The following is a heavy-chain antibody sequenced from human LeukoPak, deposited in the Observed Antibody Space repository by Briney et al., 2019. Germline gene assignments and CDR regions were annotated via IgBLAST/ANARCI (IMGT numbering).Heavy chain of an antibody. J-gene: IGHJ5*02. CDR1: GGSFSGYY. Sequence: SETLSLTCAVYGGSFSGYYWSWIRQPPGKGLEWIGEINHSGSTNYNPSLKSRVTISVDTSKNQFSLKLSSVTAADTAVYYCARGPVGRITMVRGAMRSRNWFDPWGQGTLVTVSS. D-gene: IGHD3-10*01. CDR3: ARGPVGRITMVRGAMRSRNWFDP. CDR2: INHSGST. V-gene: IGHV4-34*01.